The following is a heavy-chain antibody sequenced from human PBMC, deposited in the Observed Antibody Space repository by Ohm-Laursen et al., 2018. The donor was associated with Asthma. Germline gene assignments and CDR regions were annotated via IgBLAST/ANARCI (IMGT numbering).Heavy chain of an antibody. CDR1: GFTFSSYG. CDR3: AKESRDGYNFFDY. V-gene: IGHV3-30*12. CDR2: LPYDESNN. J-gene: IGHJ4*02. Sequence: SLRLSCAASGFTFSSYGMHWVRQAPGKGLEWVAVLPYDESNNDYADSVKGRFTISRDNSKNTLYLQMNSLRAEDTAVYYCAKESRDGYNFFDYWGQGTLVTVSS. D-gene: IGHD5-24*01.